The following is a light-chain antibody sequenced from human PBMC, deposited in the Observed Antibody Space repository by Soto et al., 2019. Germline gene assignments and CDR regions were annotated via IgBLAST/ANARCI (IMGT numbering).Light chain of an antibody. CDR1: QSVSSSY. J-gene: IGKJ4*01. CDR3: QQGDGSPRLT. CDR2: GAS. Sequence: EIVLTQSPGTLSLSPGERATLSCRASQSVSSSYLAWYQQKPGQAPRLLIYGASSRATGIPDRFSGSGSGTDLTLTISSLEPEDFAEYYCQQGDGSPRLTGGGGTKLELK. V-gene: IGKV3-20*01.